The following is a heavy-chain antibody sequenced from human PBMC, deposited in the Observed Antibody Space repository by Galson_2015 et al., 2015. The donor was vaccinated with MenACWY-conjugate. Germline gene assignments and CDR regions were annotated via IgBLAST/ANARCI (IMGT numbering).Heavy chain of an antibody. CDR1: GFTFTPYW. D-gene: IGHD1-26*01. CDR3: AKTRGASFYFDS. J-gene: IGHJ4*02. Sequence: SLRLSYAASGFTFTPYWMHWVRQAPGKGLVWVSRINPGGSSTTYADSVKDRFTISRDNAKNTLYLQMNSLRPEDTAVFYCAKTRGASFYFDSWGQGTLVTVSS. V-gene: IGHV3-74*01. CDR2: INPGGSST.